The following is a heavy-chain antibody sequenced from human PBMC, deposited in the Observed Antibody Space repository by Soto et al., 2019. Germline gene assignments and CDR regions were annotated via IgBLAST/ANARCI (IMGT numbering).Heavy chain of an antibody. V-gene: IGHV3-43D*04. CDR1: GFTFYDYA. Sequence: GGSLRLSCAASGFTFYDYAMHWVRQAPGKGLEWVSLISCDGSRSYYADSVKGRFIISRDNNKESLSLLMTSPGTEDSGLYYCAKDVCTGATTPCYTRLDYWGQGT. CDR3: AKDVCTGATTPCYTRLDY. D-gene: IGHD2-15*01. CDR2: ISCDGSRS. J-gene: IGHJ4*02.